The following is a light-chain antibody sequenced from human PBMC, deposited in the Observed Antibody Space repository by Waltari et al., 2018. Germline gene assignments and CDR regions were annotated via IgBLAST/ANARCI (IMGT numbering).Light chain of an antibody. CDR3: QVWDSSTDLYV. CDR2: DDR. V-gene: IGLV3-21*02. CDR1: NIGSYN. J-gene: IGLJ1*01. Sequence: SYVLTQPPSVSVAPGQTAKIPCGGNNIGSYNVHWYQQKPGQAPVLVVYDDRERPSGIPGRVSGSNSGNTATLTISRVEAGDEADYYGQVWDSSTDLYVFGTGTKVTVL.